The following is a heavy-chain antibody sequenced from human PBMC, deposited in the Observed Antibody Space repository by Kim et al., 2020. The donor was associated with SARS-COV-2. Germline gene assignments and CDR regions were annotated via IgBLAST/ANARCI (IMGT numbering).Heavy chain of an antibody. V-gene: IGHV1-18*04. D-gene: IGHD3-10*01. Sequence: ASVKVSCKASGYTFTSYGISWVRQAPGQGLEWMGWISAYNGNTNYAQKLQGRVTMTTDTSTSTAYMELRSLRSDDTAVYYCARDGIRGWVSSGSGFLLTNWFDPWGQGTLVTVSS. CDR3: ARDGIRGWVSSGSGFLLTNWFDP. J-gene: IGHJ5*02. CDR2: ISAYNGNT. CDR1: GYTFTSYG.